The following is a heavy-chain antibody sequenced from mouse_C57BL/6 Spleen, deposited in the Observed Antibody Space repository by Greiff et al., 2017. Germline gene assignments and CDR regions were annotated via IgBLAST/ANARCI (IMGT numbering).Heavy chain of an antibody. CDR3: ARNYAMDY. V-gene: IGHV1-78*01. Sequence: QVQLQQSDAELVKPGASVKISCKVSGYTFTDHTIHWMKQRPEQGLEWIGDIYPGSGSTNYNEKFKSKATLTVDTSSSTAYMQLSSLSSEDSAVYYCARNYAMDYWGQGTSVTVSS. CDR2: IYPGSGST. CDR1: GYTFTDHT. J-gene: IGHJ4*01.